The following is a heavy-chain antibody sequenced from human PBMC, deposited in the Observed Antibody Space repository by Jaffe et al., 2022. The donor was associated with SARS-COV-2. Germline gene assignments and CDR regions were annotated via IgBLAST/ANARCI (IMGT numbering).Heavy chain of an antibody. V-gene: IGHV3-23*01. CDR3: AKGIAVANYYYYYAVDV. CDR2: ITGSGGGT. Sequence: EVQLLESGGGLVQPGGSRRLSCAASGLTFTKYAMSWVRQAPGKGLEWVSAITGSGGGTYYADSVKGRFTISRDNSKNTLYLQMNSLRAEDTAVYYCAKGIAVANYYYYYAVDVWGQGATVTVSS. J-gene: IGHJ6*02. CDR1: GLTFTKYA. D-gene: IGHD6-19*01.